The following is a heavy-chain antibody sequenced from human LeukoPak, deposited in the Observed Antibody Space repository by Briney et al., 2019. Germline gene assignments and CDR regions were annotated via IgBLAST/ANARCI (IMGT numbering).Heavy chain of an antibody. Sequence: SVKVSCKASGGTFSSYAISWVRQAPGQGLEWMGGIIPIFGTANYAQKFQGRVTITTDESTSRAYMELSSLRSEDTAVYYCARDRSGSYWRWDFDYWGQGTLVTVSS. CDR3: ARDRSGSYWRWDFDY. CDR2: IIPIFGTA. D-gene: IGHD1-26*01. V-gene: IGHV1-69*05. CDR1: GGTFSSYA. J-gene: IGHJ4*02.